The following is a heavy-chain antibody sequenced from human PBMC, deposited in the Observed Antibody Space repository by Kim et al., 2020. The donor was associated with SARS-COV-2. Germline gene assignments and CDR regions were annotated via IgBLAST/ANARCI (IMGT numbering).Heavy chain of an antibody. V-gene: IGHV3-7*01. Sequence: GGSLRLSCVGSGFAFSTSWMTWVRQVPGKGLEWVANIKEDGRDTYYVDSVKGRFTISRDNAKSSAYLQMNSLRAEDTAVYYCARDPYDSSGYGAFDYWGQGTLVTVAS. J-gene: IGHJ4*02. CDR2: IKEDGRDT. CDR1: GFAFSTSW. D-gene: IGHD3-22*01. CDR3: ARDPYDSSGYGAFDY.